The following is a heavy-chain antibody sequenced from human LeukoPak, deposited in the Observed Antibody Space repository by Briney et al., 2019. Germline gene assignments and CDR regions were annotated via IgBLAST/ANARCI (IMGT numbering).Heavy chain of an antibody. D-gene: IGHD3-3*01. CDR3: ARHTITIFGVVGPFDI. V-gene: IGHV5-51*01. CDR1: GYSFTSYW. CDR2: IYPGDSDT. J-gene: IGHJ3*02. Sequence: GESLKISCKGSGYSFTSYWIGWVRQMPGKGLEWMGIIYPGDSDTRYSPSFQGQVTISADKSISTAYPQWSSLKASDTAMYYCARHTITIFGVVGPFDIWGQGTMVTVSS.